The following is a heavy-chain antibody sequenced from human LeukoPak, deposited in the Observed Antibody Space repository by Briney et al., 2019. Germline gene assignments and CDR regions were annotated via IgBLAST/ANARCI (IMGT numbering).Heavy chain of an antibody. CDR1: GFTFSSFG. V-gene: IGHV3-48*02. J-gene: IGHJ4*02. Sequence: GGSLRLSCAASGFTFSSFGMNWVRQAPGKGLEWVSYISGGPFTIYYADSVKGRFTISRDNAKNSLYLQMNGLRDEDTAVCYCARDLISGPYTFDYWGRGTLVTVSS. CDR3: ARDLISGPYTFDY. D-gene: IGHD1-26*01. CDR2: ISGGPFTI.